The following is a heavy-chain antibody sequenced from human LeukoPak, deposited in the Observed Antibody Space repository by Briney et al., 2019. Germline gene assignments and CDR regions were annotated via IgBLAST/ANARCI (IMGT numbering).Heavy chain of an antibody. CDR3: ATHSDYYGSGSRDYYYYGMDV. CDR2: ISAYNGNT. Sequence: ASVKVSCKASGYTFTSYGISWVRQAPGQGLEWMGWISAYNGNTNYAQKLQGRVTMTTDTSTSTAYIELRSLRSDDTAVYYCATHSDYYGSGSRDYYYYGMDVWGQGTTVTVSS. CDR1: GYTFTSYG. J-gene: IGHJ6*02. V-gene: IGHV1-18*01. D-gene: IGHD3-10*01.